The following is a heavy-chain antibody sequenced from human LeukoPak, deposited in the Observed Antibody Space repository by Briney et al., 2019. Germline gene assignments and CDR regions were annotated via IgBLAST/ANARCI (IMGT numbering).Heavy chain of an antibody. CDR1: GFTFSDYY. J-gene: IGHJ4*02. Sequence: GGSLRLSCAASGFTFSDYYMSWIRQAPGKGLEWVSYISSSGSTIYYADSVKGRFTISRDNAKNSLYLQMNSLRAEDTAVYYCARDREGGYSNSYYFDFWGQGTLVTVSS. CDR3: ARDREGGYSNSYYFDF. D-gene: IGHD4-11*01. CDR2: ISSSGSTI. V-gene: IGHV3-11*01.